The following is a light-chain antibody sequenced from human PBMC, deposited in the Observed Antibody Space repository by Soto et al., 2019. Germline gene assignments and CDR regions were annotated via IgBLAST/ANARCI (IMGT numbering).Light chain of an antibody. CDR3: QQYGSSPTWT. CDR2: GAS. J-gene: IGKJ1*01. Sequence: EIVLTQSPGTLSLSPGERATLSCRASQSVGSSYLAWYQQKPGQAPRLIIYGASSRATGIPDRFSGSGSGTDFTLSISRLESEDFAVYYCQQYGSSPTWTFGQGTKVEI. V-gene: IGKV3-20*01. CDR1: QSVGSSY.